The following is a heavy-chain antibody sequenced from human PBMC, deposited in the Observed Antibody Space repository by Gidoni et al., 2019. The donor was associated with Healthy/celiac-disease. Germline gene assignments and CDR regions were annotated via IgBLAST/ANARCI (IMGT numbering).Heavy chain of an antibody. V-gene: IGHV3-15*01. CDR3: TTGVGYCSSTTCYDSDAFDI. CDR2: IKSKTDGGTA. D-gene: IGHD2-2*03. Sequence: EVQLVESGGGLVKPGGSLRLSCAASGFTFSNAWMSWVRQAPGKGLEWVGRIKSKTDGGTADYAAPVKGRFTISRDDSKNTLYLQMNSLKTEDTAVYYCTTGVGYCSSTTCYDSDAFDIWGQGTMVTVSS. J-gene: IGHJ3*02. CDR1: GFTFSNAW.